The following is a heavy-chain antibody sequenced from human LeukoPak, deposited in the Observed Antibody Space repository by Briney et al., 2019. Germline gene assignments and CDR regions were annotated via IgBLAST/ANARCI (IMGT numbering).Heavy chain of an antibody. D-gene: IGHD6-13*01. J-gene: IGHJ5*02. V-gene: IGHV4-34*01. Sequence: SETLSLTCAVYGGSFSGYYWNWIRQSPGKGLEWIGEINHSGSSNYYPSLKSRVTMSVDTSKNQFSLKLTSVTAADTAVYYCARPKSSQQSTPRAWFDPWGQGTLVTVSS. CDR3: ARPKSSQQSTPRAWFDP. CDR1: GGSFSGYY. CDR2: INHSGSS.